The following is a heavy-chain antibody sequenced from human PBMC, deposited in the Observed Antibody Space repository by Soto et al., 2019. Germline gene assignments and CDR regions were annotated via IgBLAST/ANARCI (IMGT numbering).Heavy chain of an antibody. V-gene: IGHV4-39*01. Sequence: PSETQCLPSTVAGGSISSRSYHWGWIRQPPGKGLEWIGSIYYSGSTYYNPSLKSRVTISVDTSKNQFSLKLSSVTAADTAVYYCARSRTTMIVVDLFDYWGQGTLVTVSS. CDR3: ARSRTTMIVVDLFDY. CDR2: IYYSGST. D-gene: IGHD3-22*01. J-gene: IGHJ4*02. CDR1: GGSISSRSYH.